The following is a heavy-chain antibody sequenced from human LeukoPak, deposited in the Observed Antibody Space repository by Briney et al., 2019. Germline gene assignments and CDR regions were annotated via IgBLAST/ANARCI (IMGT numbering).Heavy chain of an antibody. CDR3: ARGSITMVRGVIIKAWGY. Sequence: RASVKVSCKASGGTFSSYAISWVRQAPGQGLEWMGGIIPIFGTANYAQKFQGRVTITADESTSTAYMELSSLRSEDTAVYYCARGSITMVRGVIIKAWGYWGQGTLVTVSS. J-gene: IGHJ4*02. CDR2: IIPIFGTA. V-gene: IGHV1-69*13. CDR1: GGTFSSYA. D-gene: IGHD3-10*01.